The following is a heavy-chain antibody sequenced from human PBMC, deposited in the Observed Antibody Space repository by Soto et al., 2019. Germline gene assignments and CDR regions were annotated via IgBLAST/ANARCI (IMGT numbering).Heavy chain of an antibody. CDR1: GASFSGYY. Sequence: SETLSLTCAVYGASFSGYYLSWIHQPPGKGLEWMAEINHSGSTNYNPSLKSRVTITVDTPKNQFSLKLIPVAAAETAVYYCARGTTGIAAADRPWFDPWGQGALVTVSS. V-gene: IGHV4-34*01. CDR2: INHSGST. J-gene: IGHJ5*02. D-gene: IGHD6-13*01. CDR3: ARGTTGIAAADRPWFDP.